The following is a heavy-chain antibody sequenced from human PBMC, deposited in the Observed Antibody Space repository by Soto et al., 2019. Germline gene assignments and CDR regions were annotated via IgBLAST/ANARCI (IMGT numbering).Heavy chain of an antibody. D-gene: IGHD5-12*01. CDR3: ARLIVATSDAFDI. Sequence: ASVKVSCKASGYTFTSYAMHWARQAPGQRLEWMGWINAGNGNTKYSQKFQGRVTITRDTSASTAYMELSSLRSEDTAVYYCARLIVATSDAFDIWGQGTMVTVSS. V-gene: IGHV1-3*01. CDR1: GYTFTSYA. J-gene: IGHJ3*02. CDR2: INAGNGNT.